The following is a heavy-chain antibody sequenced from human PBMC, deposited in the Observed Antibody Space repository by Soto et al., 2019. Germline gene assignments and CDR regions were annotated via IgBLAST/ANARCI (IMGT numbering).Heavy chain of an antibody. CDR1: GFTVSSNY. J-gene: IGHJ4*02. Sequence: SLRLSCAASGFTVSSNYMSWVRQAPGKGLEWVSVIYSGGSTYYADSVKGRFTISRDNSKNTLYLQMNSLRAEDTAVYYCARTYYYDSSGYYSFYFDYWGQGTLVTVSS. CDR3: ARTYYYDSSGYYSFYFDY. V-gene: IGHV3-53*01. D-gene: IGHD3-22*01. CDR2: IYSGGST.